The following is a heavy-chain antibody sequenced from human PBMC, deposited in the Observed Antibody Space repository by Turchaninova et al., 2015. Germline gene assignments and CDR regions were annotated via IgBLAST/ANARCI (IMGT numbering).Heavy chain of an antibody. J-gene: IGHJ4*02. CDR2: ISRSCRTI. D-gene: IGHD3-3*01. CDR3: ARDTPNYDFWSVSFDY. CDR1: GFTFSSYA. Sequence: EVQLVESGGGLVQPGGSLRLSCAASGFTFSSYAMNWVRQAQGKGLEWVSYISRSCRTIYYADSVKGLFTISRDNAKNSLYLQMNSLRAEDTAVYYCARDTPNYDFWSVSFDYWGQGTLVTVSS. V-gene: IGHV3-48*03.